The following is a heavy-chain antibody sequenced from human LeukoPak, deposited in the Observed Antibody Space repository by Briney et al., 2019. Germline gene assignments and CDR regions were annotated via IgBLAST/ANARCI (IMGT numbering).Heavy chain of an antibody. CDR2: ISGSGGST. V-gene: IGHV3-23*01. CDR1: GFTFSSYA. D-gene: IGHD3-10*01. CDR3: AKNMRNLKRELLWFGELSFDY. J-gene: IGHJ4*02. Sequence: GGSLRLXCAASGFTFSSYAMSWVRQAPGKGLEWVSAISGSGGSTYYADSVKGRFTISRDNSKNTLYLQMNSLRAEDTAVYYCAKNMRNLKRELLWFGELSFDYWGQGTLVTVSS.